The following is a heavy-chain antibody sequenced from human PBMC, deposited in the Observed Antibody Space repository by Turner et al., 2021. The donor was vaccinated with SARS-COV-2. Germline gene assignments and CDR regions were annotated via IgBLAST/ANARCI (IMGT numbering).Heavy chain of an antibody. J-gene: IGHJ6*02. Sequence: EVQLVETGGGFIQPGGSLRLSCAASGFTVSSNYMTWVRQAPGKGLEWVSVIYSGGSTYYADSVKGRFTISRDNSKNTLYLQMNSLRAEDTAVYYCARDLQLYGMDVWGQGTTVTVSS. D-gene: IGHD1-1*01. CDR1: GFTVSSNY. CDR3: ARDLQLYGMDV. V-gene: IGHV3-53*02. CDR2: IYSGGST.